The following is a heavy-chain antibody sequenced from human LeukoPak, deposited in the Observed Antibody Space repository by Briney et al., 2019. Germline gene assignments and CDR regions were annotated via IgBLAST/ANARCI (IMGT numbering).Heavy chain of an antibody. D-gene: IGHD6-25*01. CDR2: INHGGST. V-gene: IGHV4-34*01. CDR1: DGSFSGYY. Sequence: PSETLSLTCAVYDGSFSGYYWSWIRQPPGKGLEWIGEINHGGSTNYNPSLKSRVTISVDTSKNQFSLKLSSVTAADTAVYYCATCAAPTRPGWFDPWGQGTLVTVSS. CDR3: ATCAAPTRPGWFDP. J-gene: IGHJ5*02.